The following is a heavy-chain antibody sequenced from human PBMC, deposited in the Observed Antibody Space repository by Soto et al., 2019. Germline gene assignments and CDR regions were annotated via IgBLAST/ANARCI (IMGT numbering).Heavy chain of an antibody. CDR1: GFTFSNAW. J-gene: IGHJ6*03. Sequence: EVQLVESGGGLVKPGGSLRLSCAASGFTFSNAWMSWVRQAPGKGLEWVGRIKSKTDGGTTDYAAPVKGRFTISRDDSKNTLYLQMNSLKTEDTAVYYCTTDPTVTTQCYYYYYMDVWGKGTTVTVSS. D-gene: IGHD4-17*01. V-gene: IGHV3-15*01. CDR3: TTDPTVTTQCYYYYYMDV. CDR2: IKSKTDGGTT.